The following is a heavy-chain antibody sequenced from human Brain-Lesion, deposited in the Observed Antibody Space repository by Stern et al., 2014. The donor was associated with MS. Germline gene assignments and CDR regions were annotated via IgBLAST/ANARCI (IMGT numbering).Heavy chain of an antibody. J-gene: IGHJ6*02. CDR1: GGSISSGGYY. D-gene: IGHD2-2*01. CDR2: IFNSGST. V-gene: IGHV4-61*02. Sequence: VQLVESGPGLVKPSQTLSLSCTVSGGSISSGGYYWSWIRQPAGKGLEWIGRIFNSGSTSYNPSLNSRVTLSIDTSKNQFPLRLNSMTAADTAVYYCARGRVVPGFQYYATDVWGQGTTVIVSS. CDR3: ARGRVVPGFQYYATDV.